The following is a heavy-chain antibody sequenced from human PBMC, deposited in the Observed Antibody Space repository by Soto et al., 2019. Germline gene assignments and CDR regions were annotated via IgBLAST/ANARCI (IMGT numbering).Heavy chain of an antibody. J-gene: IGHJ4*02. CDR2: INAGNGNT. CDR1: GYTFTSYA. D-gene: IGHD1-26*01. V-gene: IGHV1-3*01. Sequence: ASVKVSCKASGYTFTSYAMHWVRQAPGQRLEWMGWINAGNGNTKYSQKFQGRVTITRDTSASTAYMELSSLRSEDTAVYYCARGSHTEWELLDYGGQGTLVTVSS. CDR3: ARGSHTEWELLDY.